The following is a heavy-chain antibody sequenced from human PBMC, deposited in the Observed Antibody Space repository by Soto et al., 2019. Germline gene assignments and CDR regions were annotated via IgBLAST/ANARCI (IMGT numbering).Heavy chain of an antibody. CDR3: AKESAAMDYYNYAMDV. J-gene: IGHJ6*02. CDR2: ISYDGINK. D-gene: IGHD2-8*01. Sequence: QVQLVESGGGVVQPGRSLRLSCTASGFSFSSFGFYWVRQAPGRGLEWVTLISYDGINKYYADSVKGRFTISRDSSKCTVFLQMNSLRGEDTAVYYCAKESAAMDYYNYAMDVWCRGTTVTVSS. V-gene: IGHV3-30*18. CDR1: GFSFSSFG.